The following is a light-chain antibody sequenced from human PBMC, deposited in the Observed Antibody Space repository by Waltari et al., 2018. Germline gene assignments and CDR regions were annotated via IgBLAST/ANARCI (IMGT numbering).Light chain of an antibody. CDR2: RND. Sequence: QSVLTQPPSASGTPGQRVTISCSGISSNIGNTYVFWYQHLPGTAPYLLISRNDQRPSGVPDRFSGSKSVTSASLAIGGLRSEDEADYHCAAWDNSLSGWVFGEGTKLTVL. J-gene: IGLJ3*02. CDR3: AAWDNSLSGWV. CDR1: SSNIGNTY. V-gene: IGLV1-47*01.